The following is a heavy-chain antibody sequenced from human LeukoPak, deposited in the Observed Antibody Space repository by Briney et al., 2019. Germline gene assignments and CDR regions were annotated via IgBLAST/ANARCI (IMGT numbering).Heavy chain of an antibody. D-gene: IGHD3-10*01. CDR2: IIPIFGTA. V-gene: IGHV1-69*13. J-gene: IGHJ4*02. CDR1: GGTFSSYA. CDR3: ARGLGYYYGSGSYDY. Sequence: SVKVSCKASGGTFSSYAISWVRQAPGQGLEWMGGIIPIFGTANYAQKFQGRVTITADESTSTAYMELSSLRSEDTAVYHCARGLGYYYGSGSYDYWGQGTLVTVSS.